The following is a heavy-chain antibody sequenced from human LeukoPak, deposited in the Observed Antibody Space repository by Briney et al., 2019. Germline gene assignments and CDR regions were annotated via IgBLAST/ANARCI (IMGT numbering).Heavy chain of an antibody. Sequence: SGPALVKPTQTLTLTCTFSGFSLSTNGMSVTWVRQPPGKALEWLARIDWDDDKYYSASLKTRLTVSKDTSKNQVVLTMTNMDPVDTATYYCARCIAATGTVDYWGQGALVTVSS. CDR2: IDWDDDK. J-gene: IGHJ4*02. CDR1: GFSLSTNGMS. V-gene: IGHV2-70*11. CDR3: ARCIAATGTVDY. D-gene: IGHD6-13*01.